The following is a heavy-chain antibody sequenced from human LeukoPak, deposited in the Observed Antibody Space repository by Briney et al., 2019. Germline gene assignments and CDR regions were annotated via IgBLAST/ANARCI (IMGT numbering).Heavy chain of an antibody. J-gene: IGHJ4*02. CDR3: AKDGGSSGWSDFDY. D-gene: IGHD6-19*01. Sequence: GGSLRLSCAASGFTFSSYAMSWVRQAPGKGLEWVSAISGSGGSTYYADSVKGRFTISRDNSKNTLYLQMDSLRAEDTAVYYCAKDGGSSGWSDFDYWGQGTLVTVSS. V-gene: IGHV3-23*01. CDR1: GFTFSSYA. CDR2: ISGSGGST.